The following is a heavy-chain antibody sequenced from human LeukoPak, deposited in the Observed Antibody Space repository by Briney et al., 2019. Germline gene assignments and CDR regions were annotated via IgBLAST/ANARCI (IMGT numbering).Heavy chain of an antibody. CDR1: GGSISSYY. CDR2: IYYGGST. Sequence: SETLSLTCTVSGGSISSYYWSWIRQPPGKGLEWIGYIYYGGSTNYNPSLKSRVTISVDTSKNQFSLKLSSVTAADTAVYYCASQANYYYYMDVWGKGTTVTVSS. V-gene: IGHV4-59*01. CDR3: ASQANYYYYMDV. J-gene: IGHJ6*03.